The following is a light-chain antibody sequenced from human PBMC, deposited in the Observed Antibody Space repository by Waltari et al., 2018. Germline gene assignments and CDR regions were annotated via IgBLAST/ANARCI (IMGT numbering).Light chain of an antibody. J-gene: IGLJ1*01. V-gene: IGLV1-44*01. Sequence: QSGLTQSPSVSGTPGQRVTISCSGSTSNIGSNNVNWYQQFPGTDPKLLIDRNSERPSGVPDRFSGSKSGTSASLAISGLQSEDEAEYYCSAWDDSVHVFGTGTRVTVL. CDR2: RNS. CDR3: SAWDDSVHV. CDR1: TSNIGSNN.